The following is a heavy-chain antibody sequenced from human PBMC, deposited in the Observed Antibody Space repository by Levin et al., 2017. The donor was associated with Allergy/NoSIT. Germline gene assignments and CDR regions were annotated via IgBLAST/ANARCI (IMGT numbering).Heavy chain of an antibody. D-gene: IGHD3-10*01. CDR3: AKMGGSGDPHY. CDR1: GFTFSSYG. CDR2: ISYDGSNK. V-gene: IGHV3-30*18. Sequence: GGSLRLSCAASGFTFSSYGMHWVRQAPGKGLEWVAVISYDGSNKYYADSVKGRFTISRDNSKNTLYLQMNSLRAEDTAVYYCAKMGGSGDPHYWGQGTLVTVSS. J-gene: IGHJ4*02.